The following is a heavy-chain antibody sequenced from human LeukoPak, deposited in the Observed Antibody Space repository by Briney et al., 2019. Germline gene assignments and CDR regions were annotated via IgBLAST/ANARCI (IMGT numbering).Heavy chain of an antibody. J-gene: IGHJ6*02. CDR2: IYTSGST. Sequence: SQTLSLTCTVSGGSISSGSYYWSWIRQPAGKGLEWIGRIYTSGSTNYNPSLKGRVTISVDTSKNQFSLKLSSVTAADTAVYYCARGTVTPYYYYGMDVWGQGTTVTVSS. CDR1: GGSISSGSYY. V-gene: IGHV4-61*02. CDR3: ARGTVTPYYYYGMDV. D-gene: IGHD4-17*01.